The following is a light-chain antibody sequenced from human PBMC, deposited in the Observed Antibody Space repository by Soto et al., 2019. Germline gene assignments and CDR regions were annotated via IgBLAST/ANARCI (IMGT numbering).Light chain of an antibody. J-gene: IGLJ3*02. Sequence: QSALTQPASVSGSPGQSITISCTGTSSDVGSYDRVSWYQQHPGKAPTLIIYEVNKRPSGVSNLFSGSKSGNMSSLTISGLQAEDEADYYCCASVGNPNWMCGGGTKLTWVFGGGTKLTVL. CDR1: SSDVGSYDR. CDR3: CASVGNPNWMCGGGTKLTWV. CDR2: EVN. V-gene: IGLV2-23*02.